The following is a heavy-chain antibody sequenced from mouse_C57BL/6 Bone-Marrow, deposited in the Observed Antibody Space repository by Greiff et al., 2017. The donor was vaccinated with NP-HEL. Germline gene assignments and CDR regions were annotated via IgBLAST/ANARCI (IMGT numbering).Heavy chain of an antibody. V-gene: IGHV14-2*01. CDR3: APYYWFAY. CDR2: LDPDDGET. Sequence: VQLKQSGAELVKPGASVKLSCTASGFNIKDYYMHWVKQRTEQGLEWIGRLDPDDGETKYAPKFQGKATITADTSSHTDYLQLSRRTSEVTAVYYCAPYYWFAYWGQGTLVTVSA. CDR1: GFNIKDYY. D-gene: IGHD1-1*01. J-gene: IGHJ3*01.